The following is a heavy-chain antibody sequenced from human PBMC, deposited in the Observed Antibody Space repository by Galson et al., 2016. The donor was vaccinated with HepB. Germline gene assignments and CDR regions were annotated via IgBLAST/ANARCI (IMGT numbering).Heavy chain of an antibody. J-gene: IGHJ4*02. CDR3: ARDPRKWQLGFRYGLDY. CDR1: GFAFSNYG. Sequence: SLRLSCAGSGFAFSNYGMHWVRQAPGKGLEWVAVISYDGSSKYSADSVKGRFTISRDNSKNTLYLQMNSLRVEDTAIYYCARDPRKWQLGFRYGLDYWGQGTLVTVSS. D-gene: IGHD5-18*01. V-gene: IGHV3-30*03. CDR2: ISYDGSSK.